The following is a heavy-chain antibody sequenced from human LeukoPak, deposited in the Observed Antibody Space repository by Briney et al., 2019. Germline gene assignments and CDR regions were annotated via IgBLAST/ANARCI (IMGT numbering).Heavy chain of an antibody. CDR1: GFTFSSYS. CDR2: ISSSSSYI. J-gene: IGHJ3*02. D-gene: IGHD3-22*01. CDR3: ARDPRNYYDSSGYYTTGNAFDI. Sequence: GGSLRLSCAASGFTFSSYSMNWVRQAPGKGLEWVSSISSSSSYIYYADSVKGRFTISRDNAKNSLYLQMNSLRAEDTAVYYCARDPRNYYDSSGYYTTGNAFDIWGQGTMVTVSS. V-gene: IGHV3-21*01.